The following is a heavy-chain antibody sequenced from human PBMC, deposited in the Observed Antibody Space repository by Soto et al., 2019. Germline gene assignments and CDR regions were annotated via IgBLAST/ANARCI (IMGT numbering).Heavy chain of an antibody. V-gene: IGHV3-23*01. CDR1: GFTFSSYA. CDR2: ISGSGGST. J-gene: IGHJ4*02. CDR3: AKDLAGKDIVVVPAAMPGY. D-gene: IGHD2-2*01. Sequence: AGGSLRLSCAASGFTFSSYAMSWVRQAPGKGLEWVSAISGSGGSTYYADSVKGRFTISRDNSKNTLYLQMNSLRAEDTAVYYCAKDLAGKDIVVVPAAMPGYWGQGTLVTVSS.